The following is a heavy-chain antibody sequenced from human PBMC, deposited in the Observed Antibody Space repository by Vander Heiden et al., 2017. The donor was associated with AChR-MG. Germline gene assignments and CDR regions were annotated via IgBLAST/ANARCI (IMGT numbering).Heavy chain of an antibody. V-gene: IGHV3-30*18. J-gene: IGHJ6*02. Sequence: VQLVESGGGVVQPGSSLRLSCAASGFTFSSYGMHWVRQAPGKGLEWVAVIAYDGSNKYYADSVKGRFTISRDNSKNTLYLQMNSLRAEDTAVYYCAKDLGDYYYYGMDVWGQGTTVTVSS. CDR3: AKDLGDYYYYGMDV. CDR2: IAYDGSNK. CDR1: GFTFSSYG.